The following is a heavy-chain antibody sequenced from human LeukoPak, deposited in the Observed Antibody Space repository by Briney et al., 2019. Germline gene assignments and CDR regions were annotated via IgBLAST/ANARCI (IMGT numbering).Heavy chain of an antibody. CDR2: IYTSGST. D-gene: IGHD4-23*01. V-gene: IGHV4-4*09. CDR3: ARHSTGGGKVYDY. CDR1: GGSISSYY. Sequence: PSGTLSLTCTVSGGSISSYYWSWIRQPPGKGLEWIGYIYTSGSTNYNPSLKSRVTISVDTSKNQFSLKPSSVTAADTAVYYCARHSTGGGKVYDYWGQGTLVTVSS. J-gene: IGHJ4*02.